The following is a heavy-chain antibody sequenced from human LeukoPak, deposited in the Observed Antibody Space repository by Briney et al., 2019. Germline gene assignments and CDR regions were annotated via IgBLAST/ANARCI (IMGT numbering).Heavy chain of an antibody. CDR2: ISSSSGTI. CDR3: ARGHGSGSYYPDY. D-gene: IGHD3-10*01. Sequence: PGGSLRLSCAASGFTFSSYSMNWVRQAPGKGLKWVSYISSSSGTIYYADSVKGRFTISRDNAKNSLYLQMNSLRAEDTAVYYCARGHGSGSYYPDYWGQGTLVTVSS. J-gene: IGHJ4*02. V-gene: IGHV3-48*01. CDR1: GFTFSSYS.